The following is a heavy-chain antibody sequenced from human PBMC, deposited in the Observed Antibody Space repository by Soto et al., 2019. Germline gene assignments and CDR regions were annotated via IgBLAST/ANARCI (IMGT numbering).Heavy chain of an antibody. CDR3: ARGVTIFGVVTTHYYYYGMDV. D-gene: IGHD3-3*01. J-gene: IGHJ6*02. V-gene: IGHV1-18*01. CDR1: GYTFTSYG. CDR2: ISAYNGNT. Sequence: QVQLVQSGAEVKKPGASVKVSCKASGYTFTSYGISWVRQAPGQGLEWMGWISAYNGNTNYAQKLQGRVTMTTDTPTXIAFRXXRSLRSDDTAVYYCARGVTIFGVVTTHYYYYGMDVWGQGTTVTVSS.